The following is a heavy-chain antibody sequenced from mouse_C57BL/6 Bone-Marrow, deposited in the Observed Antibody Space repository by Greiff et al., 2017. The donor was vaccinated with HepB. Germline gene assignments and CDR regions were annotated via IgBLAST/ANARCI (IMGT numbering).Heavy chain of an antibody. CDR1: GYTFTSYW. CDR2: IYPGNSDT. V-gene: IGHV1-5*01. Sequence: EVQLQQSGTVLARPGASVKMSCKTSGYTFTSYWMHWVKQRPGQGLEWIGAIYPGNSDTSYNQKFKGKAKLTAVTSASTAYMELSSLTNEDSAVYYCTRSSPRGWYFDVWGTGTTVTVSS. CDR3: TRSSPRGWYFDV. J-gene: IGHJ1*03.